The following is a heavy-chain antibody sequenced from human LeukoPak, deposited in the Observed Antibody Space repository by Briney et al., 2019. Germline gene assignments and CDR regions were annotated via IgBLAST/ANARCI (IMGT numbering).Heavy chain of an antibody. CDR1: GGSISNYY. CDR2: IYYSGST. Sequence: SETLSLTCAVSGGSISNYYWSWIRQPPGKGPEWIGYIYYSGSTNYNPSLKSRVTISVDTSKNQFSLKLSSVTAADTAVYYCARGPNWELMSFDIWGQGTMVTVSS. CDR3: ARGPNWELMSFDI. V-gene: IGHV4-59*01. J-gene: IGHJ3*02. D-gene: IGHD1-26*01.